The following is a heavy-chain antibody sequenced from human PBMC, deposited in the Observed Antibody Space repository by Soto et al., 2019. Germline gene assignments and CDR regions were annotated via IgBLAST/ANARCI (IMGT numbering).Heavy chain of an antibody. J-gene: IGHJ4*02. D-gene: IGHD6-19*01. Sequence: QVQLVESGGGVAQPGRSLRLSCAASGFTFSSHSMHWVRQAPGKGLEWVAVISFDGSYKYYADSVKGRFTISRDNSKNTLYLQMNSLRAEDTAVYYCARGASITLAGTSFDYWGQGTLVTVSS. CDR3: ARGASITLAGTSFDY. CDR2: ISFDGSYK. V-gene: IGHV3-30-3*01. CDR1: GFTFSSHS.